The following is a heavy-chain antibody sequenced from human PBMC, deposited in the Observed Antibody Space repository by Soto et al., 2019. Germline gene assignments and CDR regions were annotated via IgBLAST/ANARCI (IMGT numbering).Heavy chain of an antibody. CDR3: AMWIQLWLLWFDP. D-gene: IGHD5-18*01. V-gene: IGHV3-21*01. CDR1: GFTFSSYS. J-gene: IGHJ5*02. Sequence: EVQLVESGGGLVKPGGSLRLSCAASGFTFSSYSMNWVRQAPGKGLEWVSSISSSSSYIYYADSVKGRFTISRDNAKNSLYLQMNSLRAEDTAVYYCAMWIQLWLLWFDPWGQGTLVTVSS. CDR2: ISSSSSYI.